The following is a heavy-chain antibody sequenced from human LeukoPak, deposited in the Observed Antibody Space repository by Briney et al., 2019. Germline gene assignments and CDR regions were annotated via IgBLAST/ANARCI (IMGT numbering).Heavy chain of an antibody. V-gene: IGHV3-23*01. CDR2: ISGSGSST. J-gene: IGHJ4*02. D-gene: IGHD3-10*01. CDR3: ARGGTMYYGSGNFDY. Sequence: GGSLRLSCAASGFTFSTYAMSWVRQAPGKGLEWVSDISGSGSSTYYADSVKGRFTISRDNSKNTLYLQMNSLRAEDTAVYSCARGGTMYYGSGNFDYWGQGTLVTVSS. CDR1: GFTFSTYA.